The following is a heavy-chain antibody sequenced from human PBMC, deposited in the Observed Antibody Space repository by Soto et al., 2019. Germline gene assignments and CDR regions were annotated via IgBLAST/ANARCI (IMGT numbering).Heavy chain of an antibody. V-gene: IGHV1-69*13. CDR2: IIPIFGTA. CDR1: GGTFSSYA. CDR3: AGEEDHSSGFGP. Sequence: SVKVSCKASGGTFSSYAISWVRQAPGQGLEWMGGIIPIFGTANYAQKFQGRVTITADESTSTAYMELSSLRSEDTAVYYCAGEEDHSSGFGPRGQGTLVTVSS. J-gene: IGHJ5*02.